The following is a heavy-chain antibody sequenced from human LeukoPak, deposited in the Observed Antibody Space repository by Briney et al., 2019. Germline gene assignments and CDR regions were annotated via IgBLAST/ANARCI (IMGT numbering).Heavy chain of an antibody. J-gene: IGHJ4*02. V-gene: IGHV1-2*06. Sequence: ASVKVSCKASGYTFTCYYMHWVRQAPGQGLELMGRTNPNSGGTNYAQKFQGRVTMTRDTSISTAYMELSRLRSDDTAVYYCARARGTSGSYFREDFDYWGQGTLVTVSS. CDR1: GYTFTCYY. CDR2: TNPNSGGT. CDR3: ARARGTSGSYFREDFDY. D-gene: IGHD3-10*01.